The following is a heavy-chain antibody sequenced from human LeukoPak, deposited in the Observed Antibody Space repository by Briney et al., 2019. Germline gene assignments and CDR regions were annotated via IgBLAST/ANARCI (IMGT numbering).Heavy chain of an antibody. J-gene: IGHJ6*03. D-gene: IGHD6-19*01. CDR1: GYTLTELS. CDR3: ATDIAVAPKGDYYYMDV. Sequence: ASVKVSCKVSGYTLTELSMHWVRQAPGKGLEWMVGFDPEDGETIYAQKFHGRVTMTEDTSTDTAYMELSSLRSEDTAVYYCATDIAVAPKGDYYYMDVWGKGTTVTVSS. V-gene: IGHV1-24*01. CDR2: FDPEDGET.